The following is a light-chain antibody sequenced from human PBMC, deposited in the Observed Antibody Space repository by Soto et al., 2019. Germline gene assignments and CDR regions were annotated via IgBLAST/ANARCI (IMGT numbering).Light chain of an antibody. CDR1: SSDIGGYNF. J-gene: IGLJ3*02. V-gene: IGLV2-8*01. CDR3: SSYAGTNNLGV. Sequence: QSALTQPPSASGSPGQAVTISCTGTSSDIGGYNFVSWYQQHPGKAPKLIIYEVNNRPSGLPDRFSGSKSGNTASLTVSGLQADDEGDYYCSSYAGTNNLGVFGGGTKLAVL. CDR2: EVN.